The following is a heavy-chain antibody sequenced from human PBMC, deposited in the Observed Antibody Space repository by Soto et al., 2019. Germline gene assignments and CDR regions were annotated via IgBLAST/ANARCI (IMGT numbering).Heavy chain of an antibody. CDR3: AKEHRYYDSSGYLPGY. Sequence: EVQLLESGGGLVQPGGSLRLSCAASGFTFSSYAMSRVRQAPGKGLEWVSAISGSGGSTYYADSVKGRFTISRDNSKNTLYLQMNSLRAEDTAVYYCAKEHRYYDSSGYLPGYWGQGTLVTVSS. CDR2: ISGSGGST. CDR1: GFTFSSYA. J-gene: IGHJ4*02. D-gene: IGHD3-22*01. V-gene: IGHV3-23*01.